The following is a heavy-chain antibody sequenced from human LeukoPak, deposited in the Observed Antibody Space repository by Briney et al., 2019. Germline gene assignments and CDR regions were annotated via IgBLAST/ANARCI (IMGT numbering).Heavy chain of an antibody. CDR2: IYSGGTT. CDR3: ARHVGDGSHFDY. V-gene: IGHV3-66*04. Sequence: PGGSLRLSCAASGFTVSSNYMSWVRQAPGKGLEWVSIIYSGGTTYYADSVKGRFTISRDISKNTLYLQMNSLRAEDTAVYYCARHVGDGSHFDYWGQGTLVTVSS. D-gene: IGHD3-10*01. J-gene: IGHJ4*02. CDR1: GFTVSSNY.